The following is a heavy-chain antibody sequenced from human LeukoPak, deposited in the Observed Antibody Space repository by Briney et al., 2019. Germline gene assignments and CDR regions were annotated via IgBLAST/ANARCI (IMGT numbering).Heavy chain of an antibody. CDR2: LNPNSGNT. CDR1: GYTFTSYD. V-gene: IGHV1-8*01. J-gene: IGHJ5*02. CDR3: AREGGSIDWFDP. Sequence: ASVKVSCKASGYTFTSYDINWVRQATGQGLEWMGWLNPNSGNTGYAPKFQGRVTMTRNNSISTAYMELSNLRSEDTAVYYCAREGGSIDWFDPWGQGTLVTVSS. D-gene: IGHD3-16*01.